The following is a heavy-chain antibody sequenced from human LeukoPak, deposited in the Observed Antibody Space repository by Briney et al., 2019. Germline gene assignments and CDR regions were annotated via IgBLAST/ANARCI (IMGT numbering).Heavy chain of an antibody. Sequence: SETLSLTCTVSGGSIRGYYWSWVRQPPGKGLEWIAYIYYSGSTNYNPSLKSRVTISLDTSKNQFSLKLSSVTAADTAVYYCAVGATRYYMDVWGKGTTVTVSS. CDR3: AVGATRYYMDV. CDR2: IYYSGST. D-gene: IGHD3-16*01. CDR1: GGSIRGYY. J-gene: IGHJ6*03. V-gene: IGHV4-59*08.